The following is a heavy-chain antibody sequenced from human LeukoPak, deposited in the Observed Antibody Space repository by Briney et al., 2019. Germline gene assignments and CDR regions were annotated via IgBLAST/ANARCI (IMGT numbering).Heavy chain of an antibody. CDR1: GYTFTSYA. D-gene: IGHD2-21*02. CDR2: INTNTGNP. CDR3: ARPLNEYCGGDCAALGMDV. J-gene: IGHJ6*02. Sequence: ASVKVSCKASGYTFTSYAMNWVRQAPGQGLEWMGWINTNTGNPTYAQGFTGRFVFSLDISVSTAYLQISSLKAEDTAVYYCARPLNEYCGGDCAALGMDVWGQGTTVTVSS. V-gene: IGHV7-4-1*02.